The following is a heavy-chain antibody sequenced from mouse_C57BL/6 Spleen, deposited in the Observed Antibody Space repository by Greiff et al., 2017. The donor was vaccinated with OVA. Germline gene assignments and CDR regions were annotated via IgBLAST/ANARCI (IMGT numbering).Heavy chain of an antibody. V-gene: IGHV1-54*01. J-gene: IGHJ4*01. CDR3: ARGSSYLDYYAMDY. D-gene: IGHD1-1*01. CDR1: GYAFTNYL. CDR2: INPGSGGT. Sequence: VQLQESGAELVRPGTSVKVSCKASGYAFTNYLIEWVKQRPGQGLEWIGVINPGSGGTNYNEKFKGKATLTADKSSSTAYMQLSSLTSEDSAVYFCARGSSYLDYYAMDYWGQGTSVTVSS.